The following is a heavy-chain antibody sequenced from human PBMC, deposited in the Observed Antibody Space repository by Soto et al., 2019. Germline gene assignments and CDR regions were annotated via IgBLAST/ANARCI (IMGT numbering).Heavy chain of an antibody. V-gene: IGHV1-69*06. CDR3: ARDISAVKRFESFKYYRMDV. J-gene: IGHJ6*02. Sequence: QVQLMQSGAEVRKPGSSVTVSCTASGGTFSSNPISWVRQAPGQGLEWMGGIIPIFATPHYARRFLDRVTLTADRSTNTAYMELTGLTSEDTAIYYCARDISAVKRFESFKYYRMDVWGQGTTVTVS. CDR1: GGTFSSNP. D-gene: IGHD3-3*01. CDR2: IIPIFATP.